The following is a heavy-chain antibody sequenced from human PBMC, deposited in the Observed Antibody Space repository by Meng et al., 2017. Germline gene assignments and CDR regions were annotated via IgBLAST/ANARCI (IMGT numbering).Heavy chain of an antibody. V-gene: IGHV1-2*06. J-gene: IGHJ6*02. CDR3: ARACGRTTMVRGVIPLGMDV. Sequence: ASVKVSCKASGYTFTSYGISWVRHAPGQGIVWMGRINPNSGGTNYAQKFQGRVTMTRDTSISTAYMELSRLRSDDTAVYYCARACGRTTMVRGVIPLGMDVWGQGTTVTVSS. CDR1: GYTFTSYG. D-gene: IGHD3-10*01. CDR2: INPNSGGT.